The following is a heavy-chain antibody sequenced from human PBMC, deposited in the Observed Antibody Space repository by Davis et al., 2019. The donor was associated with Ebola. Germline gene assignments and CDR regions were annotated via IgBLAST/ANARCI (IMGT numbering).Heavy chain of an antibody. CDR1: GYTFTSDD. V-gene: IGHV1-8*01. D-gene: IGHD3-10*01. CDR3: ASSNLLWFGELLLFY. CDR2: MNPNSGNT. Sequence: AASVKVSCKASGYTFTSDDINWVRQATGQGLEWMGWMNPNSGNTGYAQKFQGRVTMTRNTSISTAYMELSSLRSEDTAVYYCASSNLLWFGELLLFYWGQGTLVTVSS. J-gene: IGHJ4*02.